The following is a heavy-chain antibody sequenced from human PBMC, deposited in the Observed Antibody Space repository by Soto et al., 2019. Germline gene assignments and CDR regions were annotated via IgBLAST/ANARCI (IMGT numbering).Heavy chain of an antibody. V-gene: IGHV4-4*02. J-gene: IGHJ3*02. CDR3: ARGVRFLEWFHAFDI. CDR1: SGSISSSNW. CDR2: IYHSGST. D-gene: IGHD3-3*01. Sequence: QVQLQESGPGLVKPSGTLSLTCAVSSGSISSSNWWSWVRQPPGKGLEWIGEIYHSGSTNYNPSLKSRITISVDKAKKQFSLKMSSGAGADTAVYYGARGVRFLEWFHAFDIWGQGTMVTLSS.